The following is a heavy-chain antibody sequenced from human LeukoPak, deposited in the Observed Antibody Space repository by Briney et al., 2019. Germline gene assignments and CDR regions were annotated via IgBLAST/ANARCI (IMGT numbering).Heavy chain of an antibody. CDR2: IYPGGGST. V-gene: IGHV1-46*01. CDR3: ARDNDSDY. CDR1: GYTFTSY. Sequence: ASVKVSCEASGYTFTSYIHWVRQAPGQGLEWMGIIYPGGGSTSYAQKFQGRVTMTRDMSTSTVYMELSSLRSEDTAVYYCARDNDSDYWGQGTLVTVSS. J-gene: IGHJ4*02. D-gene: IGHD2-8*01.